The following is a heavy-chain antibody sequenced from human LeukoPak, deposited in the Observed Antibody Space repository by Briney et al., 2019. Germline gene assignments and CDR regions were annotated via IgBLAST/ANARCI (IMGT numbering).Heavy chain of an antibody. CDR2: IYYSGST. CDR3: ARDWGVAATPGYMDV. V-gene: IGHV4-59*01. Sequence: SETLSLTCTVSGGSISSYYWSWIRQPPGKGLEWIGYIYYSGSTNYNPSLKSRVTISVDTSKNQFSLKLTSVSAADTAVYYCARDWGVAATPGYMDVWGKGTTVTVSS. D-gene: IGHD3-16*01. J-gene: IGHJ6*03. CDR1: GGSISSYY.